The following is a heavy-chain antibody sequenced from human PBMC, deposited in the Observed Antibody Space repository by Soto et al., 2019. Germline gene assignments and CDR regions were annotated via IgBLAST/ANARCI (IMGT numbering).Heavy chain of an antibody. J-gene: IGHJ4*02. CDR1: GFTFSSYG. CDR3: GYGSSWIDY. Sequence: QVQLVESGGGVVQPGRSPRLSCAASGFTFSSYGMHWVRQAPGKGLEWVAVISYDGSNKYYADSVKGRFTISRDNSKNTLYLQMNSLRAEDTAVYYCGYGSSWIDYWGQGTLVTVSP. CDR2: ISYDGSNK. V-gene: IGHV3-30*03. D-gene: IGHD6-13*01.